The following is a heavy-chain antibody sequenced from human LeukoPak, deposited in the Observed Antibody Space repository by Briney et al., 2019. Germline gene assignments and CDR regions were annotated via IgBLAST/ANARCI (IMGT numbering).Heavy chain of an antibody. V-gene: IGHV1-69*05. CDR3: ARERPPGDSSNWFLEGYFDI. J-gene: IGHJ4*02. D-gene: IGHD6-13*01. CDR2: IIPIFGTA. CDR1: AYSFTDYY. Sequence: ASVKVSCKASAYSFTDYYIHWVRQAPGQGLEWMGRIIPIFGTANYAQKFQGRVTITTDESTSTAYMELSTLRSDDTAVYYCARERPPGDSSNWFLEGYFDIWGQGTLLTVSS.